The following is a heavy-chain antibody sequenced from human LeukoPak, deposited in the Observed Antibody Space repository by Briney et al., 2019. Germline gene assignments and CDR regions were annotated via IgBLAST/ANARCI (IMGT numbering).Heavy chain of an antibody. CDR3: STIDY. J-gene: IGHJ4*02. CDR2: ISYDGSNE. CDR1: GFTFSSYV. V-gene: IGHV3-30*14. Sequence: PGGSLRLSCAASGFTFSSYVMHWVRQAPGKGLEWVAIISYDGSNEYYADSVKGRFTISRDNSKNTLYLQMNSLRAEDTAVYYCSTIDYWGQGTLVTVSS.